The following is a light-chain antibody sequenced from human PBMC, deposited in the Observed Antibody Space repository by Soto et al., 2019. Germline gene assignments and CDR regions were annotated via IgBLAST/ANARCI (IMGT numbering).Light chain of an antibody. J-gene: IGLJ1*01. CDR1: SSDVGAYNF. Sequence: QSALTQPASVSGSPGLSITISCTGTSSDVGAYNFVSWYQQHPDKAPKLMIFDVSNRPSGVSNRFSGSKSGNTASLTISGLQSEDEAEYYCGSYTTSSNYVFGNGTKVTV. CDR2: DVS. CDR3: GSYTTSSNYV. V-gene: IGLV2-14*03.